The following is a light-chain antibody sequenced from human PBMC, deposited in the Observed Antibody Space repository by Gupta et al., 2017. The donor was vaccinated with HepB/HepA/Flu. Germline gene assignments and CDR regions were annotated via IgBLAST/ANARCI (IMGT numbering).Light chain of an antibody. CDR1: RSVLYGSDNKNY. CDR2: WAS. CDR3: QQYYSTPPT. Sequence: DIVMTQSPYSLAVSLGARATIDCKSSRSVLYGSDNKNYLAWYQQRPGQPPKLLIYWASTRQSGGPDRFSGSGSGTDFTLTVNSVQAEDVAVYSCQQYYSTPPTFGQGTRVEIK. V-gene: IGKV4-1*01. J-gene: IGKJ5*01.